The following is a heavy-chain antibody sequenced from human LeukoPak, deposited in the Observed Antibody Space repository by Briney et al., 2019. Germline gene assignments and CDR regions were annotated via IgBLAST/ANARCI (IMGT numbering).Heavy chain of an antibody. V-gene: IGHV4-34*01. D-gene: IGHD1-26*01. Sequence: SETLSLTCAVYGGSFSGYYWSWIRQPPGKGLEWIGEINHSGSTNYNPSLKSRVTISVDTSKNQFSLKLSSVTAADTAVYYCARARPIVGALIDWEVRYYFDYWGQGTLVTVSS. CDR1: GGSFSGYY. CDR3: ARARPIVGALIDWEVRYYFDY. J-gene: IGHJ4*02. CDR2: INHSGST.